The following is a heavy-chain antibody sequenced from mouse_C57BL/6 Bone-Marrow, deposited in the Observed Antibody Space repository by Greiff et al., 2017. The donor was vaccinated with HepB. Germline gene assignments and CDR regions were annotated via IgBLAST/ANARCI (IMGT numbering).Heavy chain of an antibody. V-gene: IGHV1-26*01. CDR3: ARAPPTIVTTYYFDY. CDR1: GYTFTDYY. D-gene: IGHD2-5*01. Sequence: VQLQQSGPELVKPGASVKISCKASGYTFTDYYMNWVKPSHGKSLEWIGDINPNNGGTSYNQKFKGKATLTVDKSSSPAYMELRSLTSEDSAVYYCARAPPTIVTTYYFDYWGQGTTLTVSS. J-gene: IGHJ2*01. CDR2: INPNNGGT.